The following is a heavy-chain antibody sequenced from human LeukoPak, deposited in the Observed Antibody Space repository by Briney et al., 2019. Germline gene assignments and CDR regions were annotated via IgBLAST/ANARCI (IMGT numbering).Heavy chain of an antibody. Sequence: SETLSLTCNVSGGSISSSSYYWGWIRQPPGKGLEWIGSIYHSGSTYYNPSLKSRVTISVDTSKNQSSLKLNSVTAADTAVYYCARALGTTLFDYWGQGTLVTVSS. CDR2: IYHSGST. D-gene: IGHD2/OR15-2a*01. CDR3: ARALGTTLFDY. V-gene: IGHV4-39*07. CDR1: GGSISSSSYY. J-gene: IGHJ4*02.